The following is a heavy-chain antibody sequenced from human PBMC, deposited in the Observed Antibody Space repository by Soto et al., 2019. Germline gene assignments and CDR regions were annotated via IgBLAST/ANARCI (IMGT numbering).Heavy chain of an antibody. CDR2: IWYDGSNK. Sequence: QVHLVESGGGVVQPGTSLRLSCAASGFSFSIFGMHWVRQAPGKGLEWVAGIWYDGSNKYYADSVKGRFSISRDNSTNTLYLQMNSLRAEETAVYYCARDDKDEYGADRGGFGGGGQGTLVTVSS. J-gene: IGHJ4*02. CDR3: ARDDKDEYGADRGGFGG. CDR1: GFSFSIFG. V-gene: IGHV3-33*01. D-gene: IGHD3-16*01.